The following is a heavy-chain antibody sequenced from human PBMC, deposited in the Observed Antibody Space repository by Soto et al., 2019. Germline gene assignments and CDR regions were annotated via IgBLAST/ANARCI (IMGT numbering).Heavy chain of an antibody. Sequence: RGSLRLSCAASGFTFSIYAMNWVRQAPGKGLEWVSALSASGGSTYYADSVKGRFTISRDNSKNTLYLQMDSLRAEDTAVYHCAKAGTHTNFDYCCQGPLVSVSS. CDR2: LSASGGST. CDR3: AKAGTHTNFDY. J-gene: IGHJ4*02. V-gene: IGHV3-23*01. D-gene: IGHD1-1*01. CDR1: GFTFSIYA.